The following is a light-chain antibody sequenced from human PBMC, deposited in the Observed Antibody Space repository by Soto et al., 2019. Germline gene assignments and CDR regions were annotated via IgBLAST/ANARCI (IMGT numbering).Light chain of an antibody. V-gene: IGLV2-14*01. CDR1: SSDVGGYNY. Sequence: QSALTQPASVSGSPGQSITISCAGTSSDVGGYNYVSWYQQHPGKAPKLMICDVSNRPSGVSNRFSGSKSGNTASLTISGLQADDEADYYCSSYTSSSTLVVFGGGTKLTVL. CDR2: DVS. CDR3: SSYTSSSTLVV. J-gene: IGLJ2*01.